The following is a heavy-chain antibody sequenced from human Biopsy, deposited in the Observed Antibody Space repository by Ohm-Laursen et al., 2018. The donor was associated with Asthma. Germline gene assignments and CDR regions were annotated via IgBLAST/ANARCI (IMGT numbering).Heavy chain of an antibody. V-gene: IGHV1-69*13. J-gene: IGHJ4*02. D-gene: IGHD2-2*01. CDR1: GGTFNTYV. CDR3: ARKSGSCISRTCYSFDF. CDR2: INSVFGTT. Sequence: SVKVSCKPLGGTFNTYVIGWVRQAPGQGLEWMGGINSVFGTTNYPQKFQDRVTITADDSTSTVYMELSSLRSEDTAVYYCARKSGSCISRTCYSFDFWGQGTLVTVSS.